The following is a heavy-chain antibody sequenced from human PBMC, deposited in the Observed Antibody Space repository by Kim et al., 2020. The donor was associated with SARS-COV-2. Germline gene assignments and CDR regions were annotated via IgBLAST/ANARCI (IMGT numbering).Heavy chain of an antibody. CDR1: GFTFSSYG. J-gene: IGHJ6*02. CDR3: ARDLILWFGELWAGMDV. V-gene: IGHV3-33*01. Sequence: GGSLRLSCAASGFTFSSYGMHWVRQAPGKGLEWVAVIWYDGSNKYYADSVKGRFTISRDNSKNTLYLQMNSLRAEDTAVYYCARDLILWFGELWAGMDVWGQGTTVTVSS. CDR2: IWYDGSNK. D-gene: IGHD3-10*01.